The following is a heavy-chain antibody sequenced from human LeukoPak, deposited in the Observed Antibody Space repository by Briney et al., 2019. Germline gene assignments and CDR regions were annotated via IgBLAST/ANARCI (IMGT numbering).Heavy chain of an antibody. V-gene: IGHV4-59*01. CDR3: ARSSGTGTFSY. CDR2: IYYSGST. D-gene: IGHD6-25*01. Sequence: SETLSLTCIVSGGSISSYYWNWIRQPPGKGLEWIGYIYYSGSTNYNPSLKSRVTISVDTSKNQFSLKLSSVTAADTAVYYCARSSGTGTFSYWGQGTLVTVSS. J-gene: IGHJ4*02. CDR1: GGSISSYY.